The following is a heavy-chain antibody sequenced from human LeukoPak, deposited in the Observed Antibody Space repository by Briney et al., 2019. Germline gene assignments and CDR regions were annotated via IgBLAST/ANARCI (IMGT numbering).Heavy chain of an antibody. D-gene: IGHD3-22*01. CDR3: ARARFYDSSGYYYRRYNWFDP. J-gene: IGHJ5*02. CDR2: INHSGST. V-gene: IGHV4-34*01. CDR1: GGSFSGYY. Sequence: SETLSLTCAVYGGSFSGYYWSWIRQPPGKGLEWIGEINHSGSTNYNPSLKSRVTISVDTSKNQFSLKLSSVTAADTAVYYCARARFYDSSGYYYRRYNWFDPWGQGTLVTVSS.